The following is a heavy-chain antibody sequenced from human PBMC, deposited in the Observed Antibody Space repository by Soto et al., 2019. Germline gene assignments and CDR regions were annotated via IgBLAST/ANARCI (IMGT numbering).Heavy chain of an antibody. CDR3: AREDYGGNSLDY. CDR1: GGSISSGDYY. Sequence: SETLSLTCTVSGGSISSGDYYWSWIRQPPGKGLEWIGYIYYSGSTYYNPSLKSRVTISVDTSKNQFSLKLSSVTAADTAVYYCAREDYGGNSLDYWGQGTLVTVSS. D-gene: IGHD4-17*01. CDR2: IYYSGST. J-gene: IGHJ4*02. V-gene: IGHV4-30-4*01.